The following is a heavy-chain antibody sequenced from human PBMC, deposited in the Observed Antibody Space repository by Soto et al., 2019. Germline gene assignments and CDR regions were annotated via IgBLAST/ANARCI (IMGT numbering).Heavy chain of an antibody. CDR2: IKQDGSEK. Sequence: EVQLVESGGGLVQPGGSLRLSCAASGFTFSSYWMSWVRQAPGKGLEWVANIKQDGSEKYYVDSVKGRFTISRDNAKNSLYLQRNSLRAEDTAVYYCARDGDYAFSDAFDIWGQGTMVTVSS. CDR1: GFTFSSYW. CDR3: ARDGDYAFSDAFDI. D-gene: IGHD4-17*01. V-gene: IGHV3-7*01. J-gene: IGHJ3*02.